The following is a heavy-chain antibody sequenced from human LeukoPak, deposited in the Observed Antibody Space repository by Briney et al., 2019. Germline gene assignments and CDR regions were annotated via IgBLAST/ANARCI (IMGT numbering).Heavy chain of an antibody. V-gene: IGHV3-23*01. Sequence: GGSLRLSCAASGFTFSSYAMSWVRQAPGKGLGWVSAISGSGGSTYYADSVKGRFTISRDNSKNTLYLQMNSLRAEDTAVYYCARGGRMNWFFDLWGRGTLVSVSS. CDR2: ISGSGGST. CDR3: ARGGRMNWFFDL. J-gene: IGHJ2*01. D-gene: IGHD3-16*01. CDR1: GFTFSSYA.